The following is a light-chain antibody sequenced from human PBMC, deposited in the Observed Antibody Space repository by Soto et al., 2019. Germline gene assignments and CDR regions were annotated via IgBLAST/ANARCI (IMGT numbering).Light chain of an antibody. V-gene: IGKV1-12*01. CDR1: QGFSSS. Sequence: DIQMTQSPSSVSASVGDRVTITCRASQGFSSSLAWYQQKPGKAPKLLIYAASSLHTGVPSRFSGSGSGTDFTLTISSLQPEDFATYYCQQANSFPPTFGQGTRLEIK. CDR2: AAS. J-gene: IGKJ5*01. CDR3: QQANSFPPT.